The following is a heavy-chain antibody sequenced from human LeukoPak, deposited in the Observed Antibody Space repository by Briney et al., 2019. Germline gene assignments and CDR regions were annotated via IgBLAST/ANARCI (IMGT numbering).Heavy chain of an antibody. CDR3: ARALFNYDSSGLNY. Sequence: GGSLRLSCAASGFTFSSYEMNWVRQAPGKGLEWVALIWYDGSNKYYADSVKGRFTISRDNSKNTLYLQMNSLRAEDTAVYYCARALFNYDSSGLNYWGQGTLVTVSS. J-gene: IGHJ4*02. CDR2: IWYDGSNK. D-gene: IGHD3-22*01. V-gene: IGHV3-33*08. CDR1: GFTFSSYE.